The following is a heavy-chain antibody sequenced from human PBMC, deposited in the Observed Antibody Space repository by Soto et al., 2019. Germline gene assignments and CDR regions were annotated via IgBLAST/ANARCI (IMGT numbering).Heavy chain of an antibody. Sequence: ASVKVSCTASGYTFTSYASHWLRQAPGQRLEWMGWINGGSGNTKYSQNFQGRVTLTRDTSASTAYMELSSLTFEDTAVYYCATGVASPSSNYYYGMDVWGQGTTVTVS. CDR1: GYTFTSYA. CDR3: ATGVASPSSNYYYGMDV. CDR2: INGGSGNT. V-gene: IGHV1-3*01. J-gene: IGHJ6*02. D-gene: IGHD6-13*01.